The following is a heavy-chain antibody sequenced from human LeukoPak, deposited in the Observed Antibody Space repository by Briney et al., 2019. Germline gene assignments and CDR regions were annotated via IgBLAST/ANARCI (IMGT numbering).Heavy chain of an antibody. CDR3: ARVRIYDFWSGYFGY. V-gene: IGHV4-59*01. D-gene: IGHD3-3*01. Sequence: SETLSLTCTVSGGSISSYYWSWIRQPPGKGLEWIGYIYYSGSTNYNPSLKSRVTISVDTSKNQFSLKLSSVTAADTAVYYCARVRIYDFWSGYFGYWGQGTLVTVSS. CDR2: IYYSGST. J-gene: IGHJ4*02. CDR1: GGSISSYY.